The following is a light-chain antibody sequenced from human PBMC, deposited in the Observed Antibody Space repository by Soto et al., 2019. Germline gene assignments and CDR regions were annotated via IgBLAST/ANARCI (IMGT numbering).Light chain of an antibody. CDR1: QSVSSN. Sequence: IVLTPSPATLSVSPGERATLSCRASQSVSSNLAWYQQKPGQAPRLLIYGASTRATGIPARFSGSGSGTEFTLTISSLQSEDFAVYYCQQYNNWRKTFGQGTKVDIK. CDR3: QQYNNWRKT. J-gene: IGKJ1*01. CDR2: GAS. V-gene: IGKV3-15*01.